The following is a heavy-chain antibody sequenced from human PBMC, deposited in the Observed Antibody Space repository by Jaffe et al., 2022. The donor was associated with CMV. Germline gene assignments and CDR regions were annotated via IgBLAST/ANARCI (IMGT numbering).Heavy chain of an antibody. CDR2: ISSSSSYT. Sequence: QVQLVESGGGLVKPGGSLRLSCAASGFTFSDYYMSWIRQAPGKGLEWVSYISSSSSYTNYADSVKGRFTISRDNAKNSLYLQMNSLRAEDTAVYYCARAADYDFWSGYYGPNWFDPWGQGTLVTVSS. CDR3: ARAADYDFWSGYYGPNWFDP. D-gene: IGHD3-3*01. J-gene: IGHJ5*02. V-gene: IGHV3-11*06. CDR1: GFTFSDYY.